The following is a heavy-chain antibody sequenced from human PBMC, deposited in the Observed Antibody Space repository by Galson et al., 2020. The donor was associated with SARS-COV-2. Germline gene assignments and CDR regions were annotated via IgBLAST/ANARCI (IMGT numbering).Heavy chain of an antibody. J-gene: IGHJ6*02. CDR3: ATAIAAAGTPTENYHYYGMDV. CDR1: GYTLTELS. Sequence: ASVKVSCKASGYTLTELSMHWVRQATGKGLEWMGGSDPEAGETIYAQKFPGRVTMTADTTTDTAYMELSSLRPEDTAVYYCATAIAAAGTPTENYHYYGMDVWGQGTTVTVSS. D-gene: IGHD6-13*01. V-gene: IGHV1-24*01. CDR2: SDPEAGET.